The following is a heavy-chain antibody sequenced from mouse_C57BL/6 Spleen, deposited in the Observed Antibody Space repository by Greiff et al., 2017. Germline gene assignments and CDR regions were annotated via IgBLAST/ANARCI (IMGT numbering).Heavy chain of an antibody. J-gene: IGHJ2*01. CDR2: SNPGSGGT. D-gene: IGHD2-4*01. CDR1: GYAFTNYL. V-gene: IGHV1-54*01. Sequence: QVQLQQSGAELVRPGTSVKVSCKASGYAFTNYLIEWVKQRPGQGLEWIGVSNPGSGGTNYNEKFQGKATLTADKASSNADMQLSSLTSEDAAVYFCARYDYDTYYFDYWGQGTTLTVSS. CDR3: ARYDYDTYYFDY.